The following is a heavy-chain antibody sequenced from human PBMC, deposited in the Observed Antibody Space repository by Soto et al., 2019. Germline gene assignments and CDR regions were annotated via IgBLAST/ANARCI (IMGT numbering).Heavy chain of an antibody. Sequence: ASVKVSCKASGGTFSSYAISWVRQAPGQGLEWMGGIIPIFGTANYAQKFQGRVTITADESTSTAYMELSSLRSEDTAVYYCARDRVAAAGNFDYWGQGTLVTVSS. V-gene: IGHV1-69*13. J-gene: IGHJ4*02. CDR3: ARDRVAAAGNFDY. D-gene: IGHD6-13*01. CDR2: IIPIFGTA. CDR1: GGTFSSYA.